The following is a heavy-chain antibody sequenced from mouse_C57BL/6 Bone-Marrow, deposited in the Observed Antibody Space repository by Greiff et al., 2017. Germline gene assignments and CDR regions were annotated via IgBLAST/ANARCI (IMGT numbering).Heavy chain of an antibody. CDR1: GYTFTDYY. V-gene: IGHV1-26*01. CDR2: INPNNGGT. CDR3: ASRGAMDY. Sequence: VQLQQSGPELVKPGASVKISCKASGYTFTDYYMNWVKQSHGKSLEWIGDINPNNGGTSYNQKFKGKATLTEDKSSSTAYMELRSLTSEDSAVYYCASRGAMDYWGQGTSVTVSS. J-gene: IGHJ4*01.